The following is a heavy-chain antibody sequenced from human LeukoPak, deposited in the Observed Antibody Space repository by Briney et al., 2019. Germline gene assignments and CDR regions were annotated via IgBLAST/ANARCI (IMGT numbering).Heavy chain of an antibody. CDR2: MNPNRGNT. D-gene: IGHD3-10*01. Sequence: ASVKVSCKASGYTFTSYDIHWVRQATGQGLEWMGWMNPNRGNTGYAPKFQGRVTMTRNTSISTAYMELSSLRSEDTAVYYCARGVYPWFGELLVRAYYYMDVWGKGTTVTVSS. CDR3: ARGVYPWFGELLVRAYYYMDV. V-gene: IGHV1-8*01. CDR1: GYTFTSYD. J-gene: IGHJ6*03.